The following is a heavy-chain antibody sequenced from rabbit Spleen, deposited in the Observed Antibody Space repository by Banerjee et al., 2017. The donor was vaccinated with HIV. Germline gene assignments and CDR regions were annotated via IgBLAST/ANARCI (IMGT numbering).Heavy chain of an antibody. J-gene: IGHJ4*01. D-gene: IGHD4-1*01. Sequence: QEQLVESGGGLVQPGGSLKLSCKASGFDFSNYGVSWVRQAPGKGLEWIGYIEPIFGNTYYANWVNGRFTISSDNAQNIVDLQMNSLTAADTATYFCARTGYDSSGWGVWSYFNLWGPGTLVTVS. CDR3: ARTGYDSSGWGVWSYFNL. V-gene: IGHV1S8*01. CDR1: GFDFSNYG. CDR2: IEPIFGNT.